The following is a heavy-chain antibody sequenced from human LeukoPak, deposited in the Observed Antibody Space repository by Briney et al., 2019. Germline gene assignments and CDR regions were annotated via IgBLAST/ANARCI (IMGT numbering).Heavy chain of an antibody. Sequence: ASVKVSCEASGGTFSSYAISWVRQAPGQGLEWMGRIIPILGIANYAQKFQGRVTITADKSTSTAYMELSSLRSEDTAVYYCARDSHVIAAAGTFDFDYWGQGTLVTVSS. V-gene: IGHV1-69*04. CDR1: GGTFSSYA. D-gene: IGHD6-13*01. CDR2: IIPILGIA. J-gene: IGHJ4*02. CDR3: ARDSHVIAAAGTFDFDY.